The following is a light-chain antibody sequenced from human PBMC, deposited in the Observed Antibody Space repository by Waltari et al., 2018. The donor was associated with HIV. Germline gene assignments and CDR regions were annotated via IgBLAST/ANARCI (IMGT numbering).Light chain of an antibody. Sequence: SYELTHPPSVSVSPGQTARITSSGDALPKHYAYWYQQKPGQAPVLVIYKDSERPSGIPERFSGSSSGTTVTLTISGVQAEDEADYYCQSADSSGTFYVFGTGTKVTVL. CDR3: QSADSSGTFYV. J-gene: IGLJ1*01. CDR1: ALPKHY. V-gene: IGLV3-25*03. CDR2: KDS.